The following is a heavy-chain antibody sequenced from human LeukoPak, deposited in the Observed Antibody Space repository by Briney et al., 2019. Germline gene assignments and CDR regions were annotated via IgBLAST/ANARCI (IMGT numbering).Heavy chain of an antibody. CDR2: IWYDGSNK. J-gene: IGHJ4*02. D-gene: IGHD5-24*01. Sequence: GRSLRLSWAASGFTFSSYGMHWVRQAPGKGLEWVALIWYDGSNKYYADSVKGRFTISRDNSKNTLYLQMNSLRAEDTAVYYCAKDHGTYIDYWGQGTLVTVSS. CDR1: GFTFSSYG. V-gene: IGHV3-33*06. CDR3: AKDHGTYIDY.